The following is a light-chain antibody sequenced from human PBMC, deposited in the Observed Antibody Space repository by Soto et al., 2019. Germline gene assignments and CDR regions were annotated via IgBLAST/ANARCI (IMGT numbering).Light chain of an antibody. CDR1: QPISIY. CDR3: QQSHVTPRT. Sequence: IQMTQSPSSLSSSVLDRVTIACRTSQPISIYLNWYQQKPGKAPRLLIYAASSLQTGVPSRFSGSGSGANFTLTIGRLQPEDSATYICQQSHVTPRTFGLGTKV. J-gene: IGKJ1*01. CDR2: AAS. V-gene: IGKV1-39*01.